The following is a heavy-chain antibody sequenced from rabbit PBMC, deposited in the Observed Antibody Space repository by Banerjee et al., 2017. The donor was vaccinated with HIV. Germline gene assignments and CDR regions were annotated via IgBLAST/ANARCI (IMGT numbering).Heavy chain of an antibody. J-gene: IGHJ4*01. CDR1: GFSFSSSYY. V-gene: IGHV1S45*01. CDR2: IYAGSSGST. CDR3: ARYLHDVNYIGYGNL. D-gene: IGHD6-1*01. Sequence: QEQLEESGGDLVKPGGTLTLTCKASGFSFSSSYYMCWVRQAPGKGLEWIACIYAGSSGSTWYASWAKGRFTISKTSSTTVTLQMTSLTAADTATYFCARYLHDVNYIGYGNLWGPGTLVTVS.